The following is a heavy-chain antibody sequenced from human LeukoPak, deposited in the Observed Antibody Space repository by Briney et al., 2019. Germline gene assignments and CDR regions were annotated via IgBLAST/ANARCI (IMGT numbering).Heavy chain of an antibody. CDR2: IKKDGSGK. D-gene: IGHD2-15*01. Sequence: GGSLRLSCTASGFIFSGSWMAWIRQAPGKGLEWVAIIKKDGSGKYYVDSMKGRFTISRDNAKNSLFLQMNSLRAEDTAIYYCTTDTWYSAGHWGQGTLVTVSS. V-gene: IGHV3-7*03. CDR3: TTDTWYSAGH. CDR1: GFIFSGSW. J-gene: IGHJ4*02.